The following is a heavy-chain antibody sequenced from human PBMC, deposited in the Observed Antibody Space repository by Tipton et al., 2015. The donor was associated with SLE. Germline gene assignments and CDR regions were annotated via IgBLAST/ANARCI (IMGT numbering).Heavy chain of an antibody. CDR3: ARDFGDVGRFDS. CDR1: GASISNGGYS. D-gene: IGHD3-10*01. CDR2: IYHGGST. V-gene: IGHV4-30-2*01. J-gene: IGHJ5*01. Sequence: TLSLTCAVSGASISNGGYSWSWLRQPPGKGLEYIGFIYHGGSTYYNPSLKSRVTISVDTSKNQFSLKLTSVTAADAAVYFCARDFGDVGRFDSWGQGTLVTVSS.